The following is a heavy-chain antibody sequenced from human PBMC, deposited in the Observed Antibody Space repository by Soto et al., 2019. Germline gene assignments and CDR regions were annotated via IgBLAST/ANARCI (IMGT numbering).Heavy chain of an antibody. J-gene: IGHJ4*02. CDR3: ASGVGYSPDY. Sequence: SETLSLTCTVSGDSIISSDCYWGWVRQRPGKGLEWSGSIFYLGSSNYNPSLKRRVTISVDTSKNQPSLTLSSVTAADTAVYYCASGVGYSPDYWGQGTLVTVSS. CDR1: GDSIISSDCY. CDR2: IFYLGSS. V-gene: IGHV4-39*07. D-gene: IGHD5-18*01.